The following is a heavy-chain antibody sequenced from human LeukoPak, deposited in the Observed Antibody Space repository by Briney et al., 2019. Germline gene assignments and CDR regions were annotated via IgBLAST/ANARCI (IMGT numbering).Heavy chain of an antibody. CDR2: IKQDGSEK. V-gene: IGHV3-7*01. CDR3: ARDKSYDSSGYYYLFTY. J-gene: IGHJ4*02. D-gene: IGHD3-22*01. CDR1: GFIFSSYW. Sequence: PGGSLRLSCAASGFIFSSYWVRWVRQVPGKGLEWVASIKQDGSEKYYVDSVKGRFTISRDNAKNSLYLQMISLRDDHTAVYYCARDKSYDSSGYYYLFTYWGRGILVTVSS.